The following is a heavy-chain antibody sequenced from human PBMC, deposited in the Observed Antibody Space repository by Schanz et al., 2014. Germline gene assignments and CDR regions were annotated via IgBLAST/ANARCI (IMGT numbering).Heavy chain of an antibody. CDR3: ARAIMTDPNWPDP. J-gene: IGHJ5*02. V-gene: IGHV1-69*04. D-gene: IGHD2-8*01. Sequence: QVPLVQSGAEVKKPGSSVKVSCTASGGTLSSYGITWVRQAPGQGLEWMGRIIPNVGITNYAPNFQGRVTISADKSTSTAYLELSGLRSEDTAMYYCARAIMTDPNWPDPWGPGTLVSVSS. CDR2: IIPNVGIT. CDR1: GGTLSSYG.